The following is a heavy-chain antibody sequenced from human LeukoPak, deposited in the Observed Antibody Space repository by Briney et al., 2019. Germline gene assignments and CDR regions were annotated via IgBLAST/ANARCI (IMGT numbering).Heavy chain of an antibody. D-gene: IGHD3-22*01. CDR3: ARGIGYYDSSGYPYFDY. Sequence: SETLSLTCTVSGGSISSYYWSWIRQPPEKGLEWIGYIYHSGRTNYSPSLKSRVTISVDTSKNQFSLKLSSVTAADTAVYYCARGIGYYDSSGYPYFDYWGQGTLVTVSS. CDR2: IYHSGRT. CDR1: GGSISSYY. V-gene: IGHV4-59*08. J-gene: IGHJ4*02.